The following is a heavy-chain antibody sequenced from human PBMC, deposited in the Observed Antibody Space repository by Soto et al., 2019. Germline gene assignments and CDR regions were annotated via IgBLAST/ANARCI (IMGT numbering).Heavy chain of an antibody. CDR1: GFTFYSYA. Sequence: EVQLLESGGGLVQPGGSLRLSCAASGFTFYSYAMSWVRQAPGKGLVWVSTIGSVGGDTYYADSVKGRFTISRDDSKNTLLLQMDSLRAEDTAVYYCVKDMMTYPSVWDPFDIWGKGTMVTFSS. V-gene: IGHV3-23*01. CDR3: VKDMMTYPSVWDPFDI. J-gene: IGHJ3*02. CDR2: IGSVGGDT. D-gene: IGHD3-16*01.